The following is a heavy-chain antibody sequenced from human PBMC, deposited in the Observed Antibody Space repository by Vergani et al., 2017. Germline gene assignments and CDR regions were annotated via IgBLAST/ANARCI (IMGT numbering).Heavy chain of an antibody. CDR1: GFTFSSYA. D-gene: IGHD2/OR15-2a*01. J-gene: IGHJ1*01. CDR2: ISSSSSYI. Sequence: EVQLLESGGGLVQPGGSLRLSCAASGFTFSSYAMNWVRQAPGKGLEWVSSISSSSSYIYYADSVKGRFTISRDNAKNSLYLQMNSLRAEDTAVYYCASHNRDFPYWGQGTLVTVSS. CDR3: ASHNRDFPY. V-gene: IGHV3-21*01.